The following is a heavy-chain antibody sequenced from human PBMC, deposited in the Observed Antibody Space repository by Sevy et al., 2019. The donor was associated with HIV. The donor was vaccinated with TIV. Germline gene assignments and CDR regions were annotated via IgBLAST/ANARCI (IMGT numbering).Heavy chain of an antibody. J-gene: IGHJ3*02. CDR1: GYSFYNCW. CDR3: ARHLHSDSTGAGAFDI. V-gene: IGHV5-51*01. Sequence: GESLKISCVGSGYSFYNCWIGWVRQMPRKGLEWMWIIYPADSDTRYSPSFQGQVTISADRYINTAYLQWSSLRASDTAIYYCARHLHSDSTGAGAFDIWGQGTMVTVSS. CDR2: IYPADSDT. D-gene: IGHD3-22*01.